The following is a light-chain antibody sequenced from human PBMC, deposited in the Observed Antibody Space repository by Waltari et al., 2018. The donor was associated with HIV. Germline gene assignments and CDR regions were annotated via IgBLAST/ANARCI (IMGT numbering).Light chain of an antibody. CDR2: QAS. Sequence: DIRLTQSPSTLSASAGDRVAITCRAGQNVGAFLAWYQQKPGKPPKPLIFQASTLEGGVPSRFSGSVSGSDFTLTINGLQSDDFATYYCHQYASFSGTFGQGTKVEL. CDR1: QNVGAF. V-gene: IGKV1-5*03. J-gene: IGKJ1*01. CDR3: HQYASFSGT.